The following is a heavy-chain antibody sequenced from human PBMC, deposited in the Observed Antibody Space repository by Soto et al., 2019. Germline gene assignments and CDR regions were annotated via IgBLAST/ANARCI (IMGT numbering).Heavy chain of an antibody. J-gene: IGHJ6*03. D-gene: IGHD2-2*01. Sequence: GGSLRLSCAASGFTFSSYGMHWVRQAPGKGLEWVAVIWYDGSNKYYADSVKGRFTISRDNSKNTLYLQMNSLRAEDTAVYYCARCGHIVVVPAVSYYMDVWGKGTTVTVSS. CDR3: ARCGHIVVVPAVSYYMDV. CDR1: GFTFSSYG. V-gene: IGHV3-33*01. CDR2: IWYDGSNK.